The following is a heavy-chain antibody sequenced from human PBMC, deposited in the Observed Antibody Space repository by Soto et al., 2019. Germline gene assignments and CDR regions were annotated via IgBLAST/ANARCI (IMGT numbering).Heavy chain of an antibody. CDR2: IYYSGST. D-gene: IGHD1-26*01. J-gene: IGHJ3*02. V-gene: IGHV4-61*01. CDR3: ARGVGYSGSFEDAFDI. Sequence: SETLSLTCTVSGGSVSSGSYYWSWIRQPPGKGLEWIGYIYYSGSTNYNPSLKSRVTISADTSKNQFSLNVSFVTAADTAVYYCARGVGYSGSFEDAFDIWGQGKTVTVSS. CDR1: GGSVSSGSYY.